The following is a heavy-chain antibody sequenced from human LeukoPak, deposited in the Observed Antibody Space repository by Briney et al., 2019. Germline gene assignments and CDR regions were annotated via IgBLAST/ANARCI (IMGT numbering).Heavy chain of an antibody. V-gene: IGHV4-59*12. CDR3: ARDRAFDI. Sequence: SETLSLTCTVSGGSICSYYWSWIRQPPGKGLEWIGSIYYSGSTYYNPSLKSRVTISVDTSKNQFSLKLSSVTAADTAVYYCARDRAFDIWGQGTMVTVSS. CDR1: GGSICSYY. J-gene: IGHJ3*02. CDR2: IYYSGST.